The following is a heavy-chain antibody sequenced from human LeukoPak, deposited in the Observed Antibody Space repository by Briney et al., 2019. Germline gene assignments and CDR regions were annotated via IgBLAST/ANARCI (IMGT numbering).Heavy chain of an antibody. J-gene: IGHJ5*02. V-gene: IGHV4-39*07. D-gene: IGHD6-19*01. CDR3: ARDSSGWYHWFDP. CDR2: IYYSGST. Sequence: SETLSLTCTVSGGSISSSSDYWGWIRQPPGKGLEWIGSIYYSGSTYYNPSLKSRVTISVDTSKNQFSLKLSSVTAADTAVYYCARDSSGWYHWFDPWGQGTLVTVSS. CDR1: GGSISSSSDY.